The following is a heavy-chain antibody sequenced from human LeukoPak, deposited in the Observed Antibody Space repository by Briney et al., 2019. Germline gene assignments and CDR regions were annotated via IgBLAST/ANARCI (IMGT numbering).Heavy chain of an antibody. CDR3: VRAFTVTTGVYYFDY. V-gene: IGHV4-59*11. Sequence: SETLSLTCTVSGSSISSHSWNWIRQPPGKGLEWIGYVSHSGNTSHSPSLKDRVTISLDTSKNQFSLKLTSVTAADTAVFYCVRAFTVTTGVYYFDYWGQGTLVTVSS. CDR1: GSSISSHS. D-gene: IGHD4-17*01. CDR2: VSHSGNT. J-gene: IGHJ4*02.